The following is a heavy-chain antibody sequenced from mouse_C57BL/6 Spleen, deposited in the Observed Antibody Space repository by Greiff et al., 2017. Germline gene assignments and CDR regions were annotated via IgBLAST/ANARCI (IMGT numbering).Heavy chain of an antibody. J-gene: IGHJ4*01. CDR2: IYPRDGST. Sequence: QVQLQQSGPELVKPGASVKLSCKASGYTFTSYDINWVKQRPGQGLEWIGWIYPRDGSTTYNEKFKGKATLAVDTSSSTAYMELPSLTSEDSAVYFCARSDEGVAMDYWGQGTSVTVSA. V-gene: IGHV1-85*01. CDR3: ARSDEGVAMDY. CDR1: GYTFTSYD.